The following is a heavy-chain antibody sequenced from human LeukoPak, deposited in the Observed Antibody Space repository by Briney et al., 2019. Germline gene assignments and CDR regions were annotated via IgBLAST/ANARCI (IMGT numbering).Heavy chain of an antibody. CDR1: GYTFTNYF. CDR2: INPSGGGT. Sequence: GASVTVSCKASGYTFTNYFMHWVRQAPGQGLEWMGVINPSGGGTTYAQRFQGRVTMTRDTSTSTVHMELSSLRSEDTAVYYCARDRLPIGVYYFDYWGQGTLVTVSS. J-gene: IGHJ4*02. V-gene: IGHV1-46*01. CDR3: ARDRLPIGVYYFDY. D-gene: IGHD3-22*01.